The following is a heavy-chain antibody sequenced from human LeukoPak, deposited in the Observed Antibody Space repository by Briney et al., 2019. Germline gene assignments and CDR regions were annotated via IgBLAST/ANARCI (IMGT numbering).Heavy chain of an antibody. CDR1: GGSISSSSYY. V-gene: IGHV4-39*07. D-gene: IGHD7-27*01. CDR2: IYYSGST. Sequence: SETLSLTCTVSGGSISSSSYYWGWIRQPPGKGLEWIGSIYYSGSTYYNPSLKSRVTISVDTSKNQFSLKLSSVTAADTAVYYCARDRSWGNWFDPWGQGALVTVSS. J-gene: IGHJ5*02. CDR3: ARDRSWGNWFDP.